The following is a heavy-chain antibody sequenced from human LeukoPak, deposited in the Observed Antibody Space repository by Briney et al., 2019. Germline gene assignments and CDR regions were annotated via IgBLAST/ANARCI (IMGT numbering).Heavy chain of an antibody. J-gene: IGHJ4*02. Sequence: GGSLRLSCAASGFTFGDYYMSWIRQAPGKGLEWVSYISSRSGSSIYYGDSVKGRFTISRDNAKNSLYLQMNSLRAEDTAVYYCARVGYSGSPGDYWGQGTLVTVSS. V-gene: IGHV3-11*04. D-gene: IGHD1-26*01. CDR1: GFTFGDYY. CDR2: ISSRSGSSI. CDR3: ARVGYSGSPGDY.